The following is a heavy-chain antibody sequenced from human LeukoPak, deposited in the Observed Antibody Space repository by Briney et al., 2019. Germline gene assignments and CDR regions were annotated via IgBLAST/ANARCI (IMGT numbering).Heavy chain of an antibody. V-gene: IGHV3-20*04. Sequence: GGSLRLSCAASGFTFDDYGMSWVRQAPGKGLEWVSGINWNGGSTGYADSVKGRFTISRDNAKNSLYLEMNSLRAEDTALYYCAKDIGSSSWYLGNWGQGTLVTVSS. J-gene: IGHJ4*02. CDR2: INWNGGST. CDR3: AKDIGSSSWYLGN. CDR1: GFTFDDYG. D-gene: IGHD6-13*01.